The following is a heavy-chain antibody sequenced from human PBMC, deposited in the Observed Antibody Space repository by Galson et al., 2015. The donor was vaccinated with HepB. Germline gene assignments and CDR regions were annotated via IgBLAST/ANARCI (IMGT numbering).Heavy chain of an antibody. Sequence: LSLTCAVYGGSFSGYYWSWIRQPPGRGLEWIGEINRSGSTNYKPSLKSRVAISLDTSKNQFSLKLRSVTAADTAVYYCARGPDYYDSSVSYGMDVWGQGTTVTVSS. D-gene: IGHD3-22*01. CDR2: INRSGST. V-gene: IGHV4-34*01. CDR3: ARGPDYYDSSVSYGMDV. J-gene: IGHJ6*02. CDR1: GGSFSGYY.